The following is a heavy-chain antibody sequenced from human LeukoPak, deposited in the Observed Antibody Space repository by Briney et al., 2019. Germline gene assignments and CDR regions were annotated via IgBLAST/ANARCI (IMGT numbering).Heavy chain of an antibody. J-gene: IGHJ4*02. CDR2: IRYDGSNK. Sequence: GGSLRLSCAASGFTFSIYGMHWVRQAPGKGLEWVAFIRYDGSNKYYADSVKGRFTISRDNSKNTLYLQMNSLRAEDTAVYYCAKPGDSSGWYAGDYWGQGTLVTVSS. CDR3: AKPGDSSGWYAGDY. CDR1: GFTFSIYG. V-gene: IGHV3-30*02. D-gene: IGHD6-19*01.